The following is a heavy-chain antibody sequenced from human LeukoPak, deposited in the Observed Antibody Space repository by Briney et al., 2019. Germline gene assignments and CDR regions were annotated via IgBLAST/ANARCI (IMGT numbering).Heavy chain of an antibody. Sequence: SETLSLTCAVYGGSFSGYYWSWIRQPPGKGLEWIGEINHSGSTYYNPSLKSRVTISVDTSKNQFSLKLSSVTAADTAVYYCARGSAIVVVADYWGQGTLVTVSS. CDR1: GGSFSGYY. CDR3: ARGSAIVVVADY. J-gene: IGHJ4*02. CDR2: INHSGST. D-gene: IGHD3-22*01. V-gene: IGHV4-34*01.